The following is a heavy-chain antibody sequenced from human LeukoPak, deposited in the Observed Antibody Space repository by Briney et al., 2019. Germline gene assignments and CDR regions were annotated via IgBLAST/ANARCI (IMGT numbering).Heavy chain of an antibody. V-gene: IGHV3-53*01. J-gene: IGHJ6*03. CDR3: ASGSGSYRTPYYYMDV. D-gene: IGHD3-10*01. CDR2: IYSGGST. CDR1: GFTVSSNY. Sequence: GGSLTLSCAASGFTVSSNYMSWDRQAPGKGLEWVSIIYSGGSTYYADSVKGRFTISRHNSKNTLYLQMNSLRAEDTAVYYCASGSGSYRTPYYYMDVWGKGTTVTVSS.